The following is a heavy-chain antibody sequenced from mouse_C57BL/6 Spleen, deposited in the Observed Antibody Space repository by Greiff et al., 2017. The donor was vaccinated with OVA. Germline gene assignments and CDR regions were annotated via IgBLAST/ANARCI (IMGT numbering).Heavy chain of an antibody. CDR1: GFTFSSYA. Sequence: EVQRVESGGGLVKPGGSLKLSCAASGFTFSSYAMSWVRQTPEKRLEWVATISDGGSYTYYPDNVKGRFTISRDNAKNNLYLQMSHLKSEDTAMYYCARDYSNYGEDYFDYWGQGTTLTVSS. CDR3: ARDYSNYGEDYFDY. J-gene: IGHJ2*01. V-gene: IGHV5-4*01. CDR2: ISDGGSYT. D-gene: IGHD2-5*01.